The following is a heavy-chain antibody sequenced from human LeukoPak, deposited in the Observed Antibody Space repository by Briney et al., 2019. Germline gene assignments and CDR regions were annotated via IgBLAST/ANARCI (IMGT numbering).Heavy chain of an antibody. CDR1: GFTFSSYG. V-gene: IGHV3-23*01. CDR3: ARTPSSGWPYYYYYMDV. CDR2: ISGSGGST. D-gene: IGHD6-19*01. Sequence: GGSLRLSCAASGFTFSSYGMSWVRQAPGKGLEWVSAISGSGGSTYYADSVKGRFTISRDNSKNTLYLQMNSLRAEDTAVYYCARTPSSGWPYYYYYMDVWGKGTTVTISS. J-gene: IGHJ6*03.